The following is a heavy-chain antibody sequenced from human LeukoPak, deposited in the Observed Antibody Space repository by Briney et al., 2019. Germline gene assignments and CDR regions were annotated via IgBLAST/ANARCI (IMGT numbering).Heavy chain of an antibody. D-gene: IGHD3-10*01. CDR1: GFTFSDYN. V-gene: IGHV3-11*01. CDR2: ISRSGSTK. Sequence: GGSLRLSCAASGFTFSDYNMRWIRQAPGKGLEWVSSISRSGSTKYYADSVKGRFTISRDNAKNSLFLQMNSLRAEDTAVYYCARGGRRAWFGELNRNYYMDVWGKGTTVTVSS. CDR3: ARGGRRAWFGELNRNYYMDV. J-gene: IGHJ6*03.